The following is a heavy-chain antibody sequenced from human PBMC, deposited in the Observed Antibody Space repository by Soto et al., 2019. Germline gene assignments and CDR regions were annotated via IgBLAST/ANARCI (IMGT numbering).Heavy chain of an antibody. D-gene: IGHD3-10*01. J-gene: IGHJ6*02. V-gene: IGHV3-23*01. CDR3: XKELWFGELSDYYGMDV. CDR2: ISGSGGST. CDR1: GFTFSSYA. Sequence: GGSLRLSCAASGFTFSSYAMSWVRQAPGKGLEWVSAISGSGGSTYYADSVKGRFTISRDNSKNTLYLQMNSLRAEDTAVYYCXKELWFGELSDYYGMDVWGQGTTVTVSS.